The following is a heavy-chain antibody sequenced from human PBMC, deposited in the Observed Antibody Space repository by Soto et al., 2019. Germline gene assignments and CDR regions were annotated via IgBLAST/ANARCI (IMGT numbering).Heavy chain of an antibody. CDR1: GFTFSSYA. J-gene: IGHJ4*02. D-gene: IGHD2-2*01. V-gene: IGHV3-23*01. CDR2: ISGTGDDT. Sequence: EIQLLESGGGLVQPGGSLRLSCAASGFTFSSYAMNWVRQTPGKGLEWVSAISGTGDDTYYADSVKGRVTISRDNSKNTLYLQMNSLRAEDTAVYYCARRSTSCCQTFDYWGQGTLVTVSS. CDR3: ARRSTSCCQTFDY.